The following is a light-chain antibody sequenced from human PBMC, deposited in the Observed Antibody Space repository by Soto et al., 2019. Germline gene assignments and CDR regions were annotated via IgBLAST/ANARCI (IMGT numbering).Light chain of an antibody. CDR1: QGISSY. Sequence: IQLTQSPSSLSASVGDRVTITCRASQGISSYLAWYQQKPGKAPKLLIYAASTLQSGVPSRFTRSGSGTDFTLTISSLQPEDFETYYCQQLNSYPHTLGGGTKVDIK. CDR3: QQLNSYPHT. CDR2: AAS. J-gene: IGKJ4*01. V-gene: IGKV1-9*01.